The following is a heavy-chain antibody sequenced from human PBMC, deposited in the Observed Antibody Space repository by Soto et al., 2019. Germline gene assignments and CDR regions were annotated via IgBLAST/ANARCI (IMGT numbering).Heavy chain of an antibody. CDR1: GFTFSSYS. D-gene: IGHD3-10*02. J-gene: IGHJ3*02. Sequence: GGSLRLSCAASGFTFSSYSMNWVRQAPGKGLEWVSSISSSSSYIYYADSVKGRFTISRDNAKNSLYLQMNSLRAEDTTVYYCVGRHWGLFGGYDAFDIWGQGTMVTVSS. V-gene: IGHV3-21*01. CDR2: ISSSSSYI. CDR3: VGRHWGLFGGYDAFDI.